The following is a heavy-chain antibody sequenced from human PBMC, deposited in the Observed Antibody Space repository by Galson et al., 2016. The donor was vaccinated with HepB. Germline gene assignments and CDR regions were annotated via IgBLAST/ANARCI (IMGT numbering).Heavy chain of an antibody. CDR1: GGSISSGDYS. V-gene: IGHV4-30-4*01. Sequence: TLSLTCTVSGGSISSGDYSWSWIRQPPGKGLEWIGYIYYSGRTYYNPSLKSRVTISVEMSKNQFSLKLSSVTAADTAVYYCASSRPNAVGGQGTLVTVSS. CDR3: ASSRPNAV. D-gene: IGHD6-19*01. J-gene: IGHJ4*02. CDR2: IYYSGRT.